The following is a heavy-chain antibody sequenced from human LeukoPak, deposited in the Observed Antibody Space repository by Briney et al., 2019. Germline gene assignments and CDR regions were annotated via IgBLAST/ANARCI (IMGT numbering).Heavy chain of an antibody. D-gene: IGHD4-23*01. CDR1: GGPISSDNYY. CDR2: IYYSGST. CDR3: ARATYGGPRGYYFDY. V-gene: IGHV4-31*03. Sequence: PSQTLSLTCTVSGGPISSDNYYWSWIRQHPGKGLEWIGYIYYSGSTYYNPSLKSRVIISLDTSKSQFSLKLSSVTAADTAVYYCARATYGGPRGYYFDYWGQGTLVTVSS. J-gene: IGHJ4*02.